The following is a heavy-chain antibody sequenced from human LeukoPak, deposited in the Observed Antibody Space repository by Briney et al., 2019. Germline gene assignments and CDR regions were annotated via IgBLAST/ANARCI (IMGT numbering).Heavy chain of an antibody. CDR3: ARASTGHRGGIDY. CDR1: GFTFSSYD. V-gene: IGHV3-13*01. J-gene: IGHJ4*02. D-gene: IGHD3-16*01. Sequence: GGSLRLSCAASGFTFSSYDMHWVRQATGKGLEWVSAIGTAGDTYYPGSVKGRFTISRENAKNSLYLQMNSLRAGDTAVYYCARASTGHRGGIDYWGQGTLVTVSS. CDR2: IGTAGDT.